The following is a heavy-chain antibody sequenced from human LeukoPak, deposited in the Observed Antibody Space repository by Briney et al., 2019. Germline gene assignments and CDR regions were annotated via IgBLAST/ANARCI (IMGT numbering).Heavy chain of an antibody. CDR2: IIPILGVA. D-gene: IGHD4-17*01. CDR1: GGTFSSYA. Sequence: SVKVPCKASGGTFSSYAISWVRQAPGQGLEWMGRIIPILGVANYAQKFQVRVTITADKSTSTAYTELSSLRSDDTAVYFCARGGSDKVTTYYYYYGMDVWGQGTTVTVSS. J-gene: IGHJ6*02. V-gene: IGHV1-69*04. CDR3: ARGGSDKVTTYYYYYGMDV.